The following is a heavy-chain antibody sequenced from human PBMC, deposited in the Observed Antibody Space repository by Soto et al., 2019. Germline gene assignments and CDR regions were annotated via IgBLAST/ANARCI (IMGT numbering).Heavy chain of an antibody. J-gene: IGHJ4*02. CDR3: AKALGELSPESYDY. Sequence: QVQLVESGGGVVQPGRSLRLSCAANRFTFSSYGVQWVRQAPGKGLEWVAVISYDGSDKYYADSVKGRFTISRDNSKNTLNLQMNSLRADDSAVYYCAKALGELSPESYDYWGQGTLITVSS. V-gene: IGHV3-30*18. CDR1: RFTFSSYG. D-gene: IGHD3-16*02. CDR2: ISYDGSDK.